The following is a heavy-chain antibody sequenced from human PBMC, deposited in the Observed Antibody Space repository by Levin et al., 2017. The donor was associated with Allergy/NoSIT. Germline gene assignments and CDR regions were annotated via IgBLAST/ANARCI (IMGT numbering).Heavy chain of an antibody. CDR1: GFTFDDYA. CDR2: ISWNSGSI. D-gene: IGHD3-3*01. Sequence: GGSLRLSCAASGFTFDDYAMHWVRQAPGKGLEWVSGISWNSGSIGYADSVKGRFTISRDNAKNSLYLQMNSLRAEDTALYYCARFYTIFGDKRGMDVWGQGTTVTVSS. J-gene: IGHJ6*02. V-gene: IGHV3-9*01. CDR3: ARFYTIFGDKRGMDV.